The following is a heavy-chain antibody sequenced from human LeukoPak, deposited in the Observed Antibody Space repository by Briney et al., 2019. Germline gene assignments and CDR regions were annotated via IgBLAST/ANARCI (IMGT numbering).Heavy chain of an antibody. V-gene: IGHV3-48*01. J-gene: IGHJ4*02. CDR1: GFTFSSYS. D-gene: IGHD2-21*02. CDR3: ARVPSVVVTAIRTGYFDY. CDR2: ISSSSSTI. Sequence: GGSLRLSCAASGFTFSSYSMNWVRQAPGKGLEWVSYISSSSSTIYYADSVKGRFTISRDNAKNSLYLQMNSLRAEDTAVYYCARVPSVVVTAIRTGYFDYWGQGTLVTVSS.